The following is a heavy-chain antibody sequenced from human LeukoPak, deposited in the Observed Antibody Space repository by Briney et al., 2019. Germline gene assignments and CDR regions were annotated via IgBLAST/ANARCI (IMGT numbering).Heavy chain of an antibody. Sequence: SETLSLTCTVSGGSISSSSYYWGWIRQPPGKGLEWSGSIYYSGGTYYNPSLKSRVTISVDTSKNQFSLKLSSVTAADTAVYYCARHSHVVVVPSCFDYWGQGTLVTVSS. CDR1: GGSISSSSYY. CDR3: ARHSHVVVVPSCFDY. CDR2: IYYSGGT. J-gene: IGHJ4*02. D-gene: IGHD2-2*01. V-gene: IGHV4-39*01.